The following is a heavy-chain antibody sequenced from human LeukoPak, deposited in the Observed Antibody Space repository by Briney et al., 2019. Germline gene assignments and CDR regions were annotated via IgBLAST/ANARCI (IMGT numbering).Heavy chain of an antibody. V-gene: IGHV1-2*02. CDR2: NNPNSGGT. CDR1: GYTFTGYY. J-gene: IGHJ6*03. Sequence: ASVKVSCKASGYTFTGYYMQWVRQAPGQGLEWMGWNNPNSGGTKYAPKFQGRVTMTRDTSSSTAYMELSSLSSDDTAVYYCARDLLASEAYYYYYMDVWGKGTTVTVS. D-gene: IGHD3-10*01. CDR3: ARDLLASEAYYYYYMDV.